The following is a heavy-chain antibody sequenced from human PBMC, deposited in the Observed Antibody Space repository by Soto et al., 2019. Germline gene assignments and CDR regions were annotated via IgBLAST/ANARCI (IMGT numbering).Heavy chain of an antibody. V-gene: IGHV3-33*01. D-gene: IGHD3-3*01. J-gene: IGHJ6*02. Sequence: PGGSLRLSCAASGFTFSSYGMHWVRQAPGKGLEWAAVIWYDGSNKYYADSVKGRFTISRDNSKNTLYLQMNSLRAEDTAVYYCARDVRFLEWLSARGMDVWGQGTTVTVSS. CDR1: GFTFSSYG. CDR2: IWYDGSNK. CDR3: ARDVRFLEWLSARGMDV.